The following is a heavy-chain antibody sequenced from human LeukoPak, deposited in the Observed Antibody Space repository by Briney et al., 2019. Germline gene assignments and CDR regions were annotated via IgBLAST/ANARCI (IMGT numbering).Heavy chain of an antibody. V-gene: IGHV4-34*01. J-gene: IGHJ4*02. CDR3: ARRRRTRYYDSSGYYFDY. CDR2: INHSGST. Sequence: SETLSLTCAVYGGSFSGYYWSWIRQPPGKGLEWIGEINHSGSTNYNPSLKSRVTISVDTSKNQFSLKLGSVTAADTAVYYCARRRRTRYYDSSGYYFDYWGQGTLVTVSS. D-gene: IGHD3-22*01. CDR1: GGSFSGYY.